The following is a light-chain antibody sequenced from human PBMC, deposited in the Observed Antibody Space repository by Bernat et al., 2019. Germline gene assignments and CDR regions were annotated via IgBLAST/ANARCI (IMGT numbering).Light chain of an antibody. Sequence: QSALTQPASVSGSPGQSITISCTGTSSDVGGYNYVSWYQQHPGKAPKLMIYDVSDRPSWISNRFSGSKSGNTASLTISGLLAEDEADYYCSSYTSSSTLVFGGGTKLTVL. CDR2: DVS. CDR3: SSYTSSSTLV. V-gene: IGLV2-14*03. CDR1: SSDVGGYNY. J-gene: IGLJ3*02.